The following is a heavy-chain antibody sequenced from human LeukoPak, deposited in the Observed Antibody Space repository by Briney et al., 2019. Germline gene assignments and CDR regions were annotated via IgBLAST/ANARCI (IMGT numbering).Heavy chain of an antibody. CDR3: TRDDRDISSYRFDY. D-gene: IGHD6-6*01. CDR1: GFTFNTYS. Sequence: HGGSLRLSCAASGFTFNTYSMNWVRQAPGKGLEWVSSISSNSRDIYYADSVKGRFTISRDNAKNSLHLQMNSLRAEDTAVYYCTRDDRDISSYRFDYWGHGSLVTVSS. J-gene: IGHJ4*01. V-gene: IGHV3-21*01. CDR2: ISSNSRDI.